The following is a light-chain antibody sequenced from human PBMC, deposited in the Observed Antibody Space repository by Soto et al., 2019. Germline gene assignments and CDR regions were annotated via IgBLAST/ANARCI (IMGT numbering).Light chain of an antibody. J-gene: IGKJ1*01. CDR1: QSISSY. Sequence: DIQMTQSPSSLSASVGDRVTITCRASQSISSYLNWYQQKPGKAPKLLIYAASSLQSGVPSRLSGSGSGTDFTLTISSLHPEDFATYYCQQSYSTPWTFGQGTKVEIK. CDR3: QQSYSTPWT. CDR2: AAS. V-gene: IGKV1-39*01.